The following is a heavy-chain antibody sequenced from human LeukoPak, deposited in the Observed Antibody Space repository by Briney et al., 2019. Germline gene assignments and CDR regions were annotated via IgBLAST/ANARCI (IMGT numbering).Heavy chain of an antibody. CDR3: ARDYCSGGSCYSIFDY. CDR1: GYTFTSYY. D-gene: IGHD2-15*01. J-gene: IGHJ4*02. CDR2: INPSGGST. Sequence: ASVKVSCKASGYTFTSYYMHWVRQAPGQGLEWMGIINPSGGSTSYAQKFQGRVIMTTDTSTSTVYMELSSLRSEDTAVYYCARDYCSGGSCYSIFDYWGQGTLVTVSS. V-gene: IGHV1-46*01.